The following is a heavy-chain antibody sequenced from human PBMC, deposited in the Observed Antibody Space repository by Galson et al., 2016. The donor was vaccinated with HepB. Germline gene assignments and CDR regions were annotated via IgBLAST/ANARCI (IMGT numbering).Heavy chain of an antibody. Sequence: TLSLTCTVSGGSISSSSYYWGWIRQPPGKGLEWIGSIYYSGSTYYNPSLKSRVTISVDTSKNQFSLKLSSVTAADTAVYYCARHSGYSSSWYFFEALDYWGQGTLVTVSS. J-gene: IGHJ4*02. CDR2: IYYSGST. V-gene: IGHV4-39*01. CDR1: GGSISSSSYY. CDR3: ARHSGYSSSWYFFEALDY. D-gene: IGHD6-13*01.